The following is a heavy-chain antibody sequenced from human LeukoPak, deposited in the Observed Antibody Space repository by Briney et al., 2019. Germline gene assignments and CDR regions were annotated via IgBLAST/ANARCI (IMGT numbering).Heavy chain of an antibody. D-gene: IGHD2-2*01. CDR3: TRDASRGFDY. J-gene: IGHJ4*02. Sequence: GVSLRLSCAASGFSFSRYWKTWVRQAPRKGLEWVANIKDDGRQKYYVDSVKGRFTISRDNAKGSLYLQMDSLRAEDTAVYYCTRDASRGFDYWGQGTLVTVSS. CDR2: IKDDGRQK. V-gene: IGHV3-7*01. CDR1: GFSFSRYW.